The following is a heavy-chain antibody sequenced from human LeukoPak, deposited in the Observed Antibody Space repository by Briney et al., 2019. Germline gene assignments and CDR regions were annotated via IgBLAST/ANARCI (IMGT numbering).Heavy chain of an antibody. CDR3: ARDQLEGFGELLSYFDY. J-gene: IGHJ4*02. CDR2: IKQDGSEK. D-gene: IGHD3-10*01. CDR1: GFTFSSYW. V-gene: IGHV3-7*01. Sequence: GGSLRLSCAAYGFTFSSYWMSWVRQAPGKVLEWVANIKQDGSEKYYVDSVKGRFTISRDNAKNSLYLQMNSLRAEDTAVYYCARDQLEGFGELLSYFDYWGQGTLVTVSS.